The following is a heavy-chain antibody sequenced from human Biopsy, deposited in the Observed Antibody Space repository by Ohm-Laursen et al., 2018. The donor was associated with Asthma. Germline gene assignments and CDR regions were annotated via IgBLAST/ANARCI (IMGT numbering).Heavy chain of an antibody. V-gene: IGHV3-33*01. CDR3: ASESYLRGFGHTLDL. CDR2: ILSDGGEP. CDR1: GFTFRHYA. D-gene: IGHD5-12*01. J-gene: IGHJ5*02. Sequence: SLRLSCTASGFTFRHYALHWVRQAPGRGLEWVAFILSDGGEPSYADSVKGRFSISRDNSKSTVYLQMDSLRAGDTAVYYCASESYLRGFGHTLDLWGQGTQVTFS.